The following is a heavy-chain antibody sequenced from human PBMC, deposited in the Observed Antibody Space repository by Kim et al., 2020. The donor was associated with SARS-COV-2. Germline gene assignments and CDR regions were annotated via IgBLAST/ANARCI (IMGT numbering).Heavy chain of an antibody. CDR3: ASASRLSGALPLYWYYGMDV. Sequence: GGSLRLSCAASGFTFSSYSMNWVRQAPGKGLEWVSSISSSSSYIYYADSVKGRFTISRDNAKNSLYLQMNSLRAEDTAVYYCASASRLSGALPLYWYYGMDVWGQGTTVTVSS. CDR2: ISSSSSYI. J-gene: IGHJ6*02. V-gene: IGHV3-21*01. CDR1: GFTFSSYS. D-gene: IGHD5-12*01.